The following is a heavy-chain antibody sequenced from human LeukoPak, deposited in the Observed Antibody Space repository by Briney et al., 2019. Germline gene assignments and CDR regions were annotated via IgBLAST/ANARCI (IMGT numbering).Heavy chain of an antibody. Sequence: GGSLRLSCAASGFTFSSYGMHWVRQAPGKGLEWVAFIRYDGSNKYYADSVKGRFTISRDNSKNTLYLQMNSLRAEDTAVYYCARQWYDSCGYNGRGDYFDYWGQGTLVTVSS. V-gene: IGHV3-30*02. J-gene: IGHJ4*02. D-gene: IGHD3-22*01. CDR2: IRYDGSNK. CDR3: ARQWYDSCGYNGRGDYFDY. CDR1: GFTFSSYG.